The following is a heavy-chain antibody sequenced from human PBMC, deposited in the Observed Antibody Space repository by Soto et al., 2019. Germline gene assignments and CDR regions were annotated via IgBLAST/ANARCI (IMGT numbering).Heavy chain of an antibody. Sequence: QVQLVESGGGVVQPGRSLRLSCAASGFTFSSYGMNWVRQAPGKGLEWVAVISDDGSNKYYADSVKGRFTISRDNSKNSRYMQRNRLRAEDTAVYDWAKSRWAARPKHAYYYYGMDVWGQGTTVTVSS. V-gene: IGHV3-30*18. CDR1: GFTFSSYG. D-gene: IGHD6-25*01. CDR3: AKSRWAARPKHAYYYYGMDV. J-gene: IGHJ6*02. CDR2: ISDDGSNK.